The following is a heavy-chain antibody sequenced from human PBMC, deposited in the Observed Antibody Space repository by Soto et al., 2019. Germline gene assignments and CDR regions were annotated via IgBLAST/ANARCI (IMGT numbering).Heavy chain of an antibody. D-gene: IGHD1-7*01. J-gene: IGHJ6*02. CDR2: ISWDGGST. CDR3: AKDIRVYDELYGMDV. CDR1: GFTFDDYT. V-gene: IGHV3-43*01. Sequence: EVQLVESGGVVVQPGGSLRLSCAASGFTFDDYTMHWVRQAPGKGLEWVSLISWDGGSTYYADSVKGRFTISRDNSKNSLYLQMNSLRTEDTALYYCAKDIRVYDELYGMDVWGQGTTVTVSS.